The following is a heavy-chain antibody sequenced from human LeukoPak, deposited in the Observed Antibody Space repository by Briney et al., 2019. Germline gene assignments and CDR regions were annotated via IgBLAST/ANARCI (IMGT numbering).Heavy chain of an antibody. CDR3: ARGKRSKTRITIFGVARGKNYYYYYMDV. V-gene: IGHV1-2*05. J-gene: IGHJ6*03. D-gene: IGHD3-3*01. CDR2: INPNSGGT. Sequence: ASVKVSCKASGYTYTGYYMHWVRPAPRQGLDWMGRINPNSGGTNYVQKFQGRVTKPRDTSISTAYMELTKLRYIDTDGYYCARGKRSKTRITIFGVARGKNYYYYYMDVWGKGTTVTVSS. CDR1: GYTYTGYY.